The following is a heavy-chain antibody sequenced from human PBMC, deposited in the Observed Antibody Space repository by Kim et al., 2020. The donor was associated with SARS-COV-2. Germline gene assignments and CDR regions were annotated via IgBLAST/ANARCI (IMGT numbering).Heavy chain of an antibody. J-gene: IGHJ4*02. V-gene: IGHV3-66*02. Sequence: GGSLRLSCAASGFTVSSNYMSWVRQAPGKGLEWVSVIYSGGSTYYADSVKGRFTISRDNSKNTLYLQMNSLRAEDTAVYYCAREGGFSYGVLDYWGQGTLVTVSS. CDR3: AREGGFSYGVLDY. CDR2: IYSGGST. D-gene: IGHD3-10*01. CDR1: GFTVSSNY.